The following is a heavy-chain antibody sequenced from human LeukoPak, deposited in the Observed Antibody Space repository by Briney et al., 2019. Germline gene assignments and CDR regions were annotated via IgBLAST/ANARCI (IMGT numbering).Heavy chain of an antibody. Sequence: GASVKVSCKASGYTFTSYYMHWVRQAPGQGLEWMGIINPSGGSTSYAQKFQGRATMTRDTSTSTVYMELSSLRSEDTAVYYCARGLDCGGDCRTFDYWGQGTLVTVSS. V-gene: IGHV1-46*01. CDR3: ARGLDCGGDCRTFDY. CDR2: INPSGGST. D-gene: IGHD2-21*02. CDR1: GYTFTSYY. J-gene: IGHJ4*02.